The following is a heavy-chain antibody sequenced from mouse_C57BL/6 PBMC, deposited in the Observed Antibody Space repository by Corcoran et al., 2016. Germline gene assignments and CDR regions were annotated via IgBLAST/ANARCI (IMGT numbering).Heavy chain of an antibody. CDR2: ISYDGSN. CDR1: GYSITSGYY. V-gene: IGHV3-6*01. J-gene: IGHJ2*01. CDR3: ARWNGNGFDY. D-gene: IGHD4-1*01. Sequence: DVQLQDSGPGLVKPSQSLSLTCSVTGYSITSGYYWNWIRQFPGNKLEWMGYISYDGSNNYNPSLKNRISITRDTSKNQFFLKLNSVTTEDTATYYCARWNGNGFDYWGQGTTLTVSS.